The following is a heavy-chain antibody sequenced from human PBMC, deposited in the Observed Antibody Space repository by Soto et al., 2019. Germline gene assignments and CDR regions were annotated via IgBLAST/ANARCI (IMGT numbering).Heavy chain of an antibody. D-gene: IGHD4-17*01. CDR1: GDSISSASYF. J-gene: IGHJ4*02. V-gene: IGHV4-39*01. Sequence: QVQLQESGPGLVKPSETLSLTCTVSGDSISSASYFWGWIRQPPGKGLEWIGSVYFVGNSYYNPSLKSRVSISVDASKNQFSLRLSSMTAADTGVYYCVRFYGAYVNGVKRRSFDFWGQGTLVTVSS. CDR3: VRFYGAYVNGVKRRSFDF. CDR2: VYFVGNS.